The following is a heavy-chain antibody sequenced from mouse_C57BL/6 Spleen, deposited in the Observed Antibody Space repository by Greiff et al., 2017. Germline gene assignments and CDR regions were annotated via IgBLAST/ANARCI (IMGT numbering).Heavy chain of an antibody. J-gene: IGHJ4*01. Sequence: VQLQESGPELVKPGASVKISCKASGYSFTSYYIHWVKQRPGQGLEWIGWIYPGSGNTKYNEKFKGKATLTADTSSSTAYMQLSSLTSEDSAVYYCANSRYYAMDYWGQGTSVTVSS. CDR3: ANSRYYAMDY. CDR1: GYSFTSYY. CDR2: IYPGSGNT. V-gene: IGHV1-66*01.